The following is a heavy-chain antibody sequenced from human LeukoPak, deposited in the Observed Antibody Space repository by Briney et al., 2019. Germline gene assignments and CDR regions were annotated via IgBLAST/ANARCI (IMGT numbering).Heavy chain of an antibody. V-gene: IGHV4-61*02. CDR3: ARARSGSYPADRLYYFDY. Sequence: SQTLSLTCTVSGGSISSGSYYWSWIRQPAGNGLEWIGRIYTSGSTNYNPSLKSRVTISVDTSKNQFSLKLSSVTAADTAVYYCARARSGSYPADRLYYFDYWGQGTLVTVSS. D-gene: IGHD3-10*01. CDR1: GGSISSGSYY. CDR2: IYTSGST. J-gene: IGHJ4*02.